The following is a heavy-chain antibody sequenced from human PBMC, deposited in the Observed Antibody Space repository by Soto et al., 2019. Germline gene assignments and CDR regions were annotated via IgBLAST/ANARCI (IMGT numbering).Heavy chain of an antibody. Sequence: GGSLRLSCASSGFTFSTYWMHWVRQAPGKGLVWVSVIYSGGSTYYADSVKGRFTISRDNSKNTLYLQMNSLRAEDTAVYYCARGGVGSDYDFWSGLYYYYGMDVWGQGTTVTVSS. J-gene: IGHJ6*02. CDR1: GFTFSTYW. D-gene: IGHD3-3*01. CDR2: IYSGGST. CDR3: ARGGVGSDYDFWSGLYYYYGMDV. V-gene: IGHV3-66*01.